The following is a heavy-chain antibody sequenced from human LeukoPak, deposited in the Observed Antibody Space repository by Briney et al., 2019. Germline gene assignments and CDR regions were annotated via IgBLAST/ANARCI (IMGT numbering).Heavy chain of an antibody. D-gene: IGHD6-13*01. Sequence: SETLSLTCAVYGGSFSGYYWSWIRQPPKKGLEWIGEINHSGSTNYNPSLKSRVTISVDTSKNQFSLKLSSVTAADTAVYYCARRYSSSWFNYWGQGTLVTVSS. V-gene: IGHV4-34*01. CDR1: GGSFSGYY. CDR2: INHSGST. J-gene: IGHJ4*02. CDR3: ARRYSSSWFNY.